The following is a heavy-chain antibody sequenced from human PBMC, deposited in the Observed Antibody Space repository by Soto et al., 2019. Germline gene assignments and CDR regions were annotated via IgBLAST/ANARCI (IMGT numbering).Heavy chain of an antibody. J-gene: IGHJ4*02. D-gene: IGHD2-2*01. CDR2: IYNDGST. CDR3: ATDLGYQIDY. Sequence: GGSLRLSCAVSGFIVSTSYMSWVRQAPGKGLQWVSIIYNDGSTYYADSVKGRFTVSRDDSKNTLYLEILSLRSEDTAVYYCATDLGYQIDYWGQGTLVTVSS. CDR1: GFIVSTSY. V-gene: IGHV3-53*05.